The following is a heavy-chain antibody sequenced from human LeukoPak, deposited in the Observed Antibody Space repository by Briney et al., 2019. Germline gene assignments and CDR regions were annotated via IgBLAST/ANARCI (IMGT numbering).Heavy chain of an antibody. CDR3: ARDVKLRSIVVVPAALDY. Sequence: ASVKVPCKASGYTFTSYGISWVRQAPGQGLEWMGWISAYNGNTNYAQKLQGRVTMTTDTSPSTAYMELRSLRSDDTAVYYCARDVKLRSIVVVPAALDYWGQGTLVTVSS. CDR2: ISAYNGNT. V-gene: IGHV1-18*01. J-gene: IGHJ4*02. D-gene: IGHD2-2*01. CDR1: GYTFTSYG.